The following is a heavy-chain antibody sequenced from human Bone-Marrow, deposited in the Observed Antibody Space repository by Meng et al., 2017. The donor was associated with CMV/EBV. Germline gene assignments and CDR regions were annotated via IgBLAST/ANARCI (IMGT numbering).Heavy chain of an antibody. CDR2: ISSSGSTI. D-gene: IGHD2-2*02. CDR1: GFTFSSYE. V-gene: IGHV3-48*03. Sequence: GESLKISCAASGFTFSSYEMNWVRQAPGKGLEWVSYISSSGSTIYYADSVKGRFTISRDNAKNSLYLQMNSLRAEDTAVYYCARGLIPAAIGYYYYYGMDVWGQGTTVTVSS. CDR3: ARGLIPAAIGYYYYYGMDV. J-gene: IGHJ6*02.